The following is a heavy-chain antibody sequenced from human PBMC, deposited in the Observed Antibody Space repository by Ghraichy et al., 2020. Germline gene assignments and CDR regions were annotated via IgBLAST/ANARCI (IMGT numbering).Heavy chain of an antibody. Sequence: GESLNISCAASGFTFSNAWMTWVRQAPGKGLEWLGRIQSKTDGGTADYAAAVEGRFTISRDDSKTTLYLQLNTVKIDDTAVYYCSTIPGRGYSYGNIWGRGTLVTVSS. J-gene: IGHJ2*01. CDR3: STIPGRGYSYGNI. CDR1: GFTFSNAW. CDR2: IQSKTDGGTA. V-gene: IGHV3-15*01. D-gene: IGHD5-12*01.